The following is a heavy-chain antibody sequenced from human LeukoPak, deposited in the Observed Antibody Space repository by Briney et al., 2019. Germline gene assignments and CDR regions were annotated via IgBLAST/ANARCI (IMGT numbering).Heavy chain of an antibody. CDR2: ISDSGST. D-gene: IGHD7-27*01. CDR1: GGSLSSGDYY. CDR3: ARDLTGPRAGSFDI. V-gene: IGHV4-30-4*08. J-gene: IGHJ3*02. Sequence: PSETLSLTCTVSGGSLSSGDYYWNWIRQPPGKGLEWIGFISDSGSTYYNPSLKSRLTISLDTSKNQFSLKLSSVTAADTAVYYCARDLTGPRAGSFDIWGQGTMVTVSS.